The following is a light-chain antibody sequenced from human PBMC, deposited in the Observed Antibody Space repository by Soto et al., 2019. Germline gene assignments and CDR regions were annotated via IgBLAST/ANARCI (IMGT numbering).Light chain of an antibody. CDR3: QQYNNWPRT. V-gene: IGKV3-15*01. CDR2: DTS. J-gene: IGKJ1*01. Sequence: EVVLTQSPATLSVSPGEGVTLSCRASQGIGDTLAWYQHKPGQTPRLLIYDTSTRATGIPARFSGSGPGTEFTLTISCLQSEDIAVYYCQQYNNWPRTFGQGTKVDIK. CDR1: QGIGDT.